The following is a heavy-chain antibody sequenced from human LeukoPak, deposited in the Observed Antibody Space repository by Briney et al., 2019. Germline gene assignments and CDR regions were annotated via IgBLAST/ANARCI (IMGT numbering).Heavy chain of an antibody. CDR3: AKDWGSGGWYNYFDP. Sequence: GGSLRLSCASSGFTFRRYDMNWVRQAPGKGLEWVSFISSSMISIHYADSVQGRFTISRDNARNILYLQMNSLRAEDTAVYHCAKDWGSGGWYNYFDPWGQGTLVTVSS. V-gene: IGHV3-21*01. CDR1: GFTFRRYD. J-gene: IGHJ5*02. CDR2: ISSSMISI. D-gene: IGHD6-19*01.